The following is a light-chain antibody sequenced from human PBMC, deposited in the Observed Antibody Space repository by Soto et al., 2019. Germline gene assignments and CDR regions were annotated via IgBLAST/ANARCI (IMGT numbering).Light chain of an antibody. Sequence: EIVLTQSPGTLSLSPGERATLSCRASQSVSGRYLAWYQQKPGQAPRLLIYGASSRATGIPDRFSGSGSGTDFTLTISRLEPEDFAVYYCQQYGISPRTFGQGTKVEIK. J-gene: IGKJ1*01. CDR1: QSVSGRY. CDR3: QQYGISPRT. V-gene: IGKV3-20*01. CDR2: GAS.